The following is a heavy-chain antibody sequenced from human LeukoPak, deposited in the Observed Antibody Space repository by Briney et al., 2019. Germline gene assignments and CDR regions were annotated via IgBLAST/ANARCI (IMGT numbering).Heavy chain of an antibody. CDR2: IWYDGSNK. J-gene: IGHJ6*02. V-gene: IGHV3-33*01. D-gene: IGHD2-2*02. Sequence: GGSLRLSCAASGFTFSSYGMHWVRQAPGKGLEWVAVIWYDGSNKYYADSVKGRFTISRDNAKNSLYLQMNRLRAEDTAVYYCARELGYCSSTSCYNYGMDVWGQGTTVTVSS. CDR1: GFTFSSYG. CDR3: ARELGYCSSTSCYNYGMDV.